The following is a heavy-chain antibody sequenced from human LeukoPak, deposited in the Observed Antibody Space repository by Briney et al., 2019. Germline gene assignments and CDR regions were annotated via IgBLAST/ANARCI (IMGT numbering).Heavy chain of an antibody. Sequence: GGSLRLSCAMSGFTLTSTGMHWVRQAPGKGLEWVAFMHYDGRNILYADSVKGRFSISTDNSNNMVYLQMNSLRAEDTAVYYCAKQASSNYYGSGSHYGLGHWGQGTLVTVSS. D-gene: IGHD3-10*01. CDR3: AKQASSNYYGSGSHYGLGH. CDR2: MHYDGRNI. CDR1: GFTLTSTG. V-gene: IGHV3-30*02. J-gene: IGHJ5*02.